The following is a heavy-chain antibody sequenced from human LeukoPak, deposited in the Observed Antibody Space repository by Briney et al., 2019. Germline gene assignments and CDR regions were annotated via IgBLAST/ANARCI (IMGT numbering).Heavy chain of an antibody. CDR3: AREGTHIVVVPAAMHYYYYYMDV. CDR2: ISSSSSYI. V-gene: IGHV3-21*01. CDR1: GFTFSSYS. Sequence: PGGSLRLSCAASGFTFSSYSMNWVRQAPGKGPEWVSSISSSSSYIYYADSVKGRFTISRDNAKNSLYLQMNSLRAEDTAVYYCAREGTHIVVVPAAMHYYYYYMDVWGKGTTVTVSS. D-gene: IGHD2-2*01. J-gene: IGHJ6*03.